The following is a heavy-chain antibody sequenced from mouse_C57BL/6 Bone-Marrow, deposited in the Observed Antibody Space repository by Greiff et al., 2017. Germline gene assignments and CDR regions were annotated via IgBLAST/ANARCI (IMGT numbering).Heavy chain of an antibody. D-gene: IGHD2-4*01. V-gene: IGHV1-53*01. CDR1: GYTFTSYW. Sequence: QVQLQQPGTELVKPGASVKLSCKASGYTFTSYWMHWVKQRPGQGLEWIGNINPSNGGSPDYNEKFKSEATLSVDKSSRTAYMELSSLTSEDSAVYYCARSYDYDDYTMDYWGQGTSVTVSS. CDR2: INPSNGGSP. J-gene: IGHJ4*01. CDR3: ARSYDYDDYTMDY.